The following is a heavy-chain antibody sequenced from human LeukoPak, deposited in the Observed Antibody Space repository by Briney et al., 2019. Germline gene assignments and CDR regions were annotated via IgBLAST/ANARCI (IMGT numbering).Heavy chain of an antibody. V-gene: IGHV1-18*01. CDR1: GYTFTTYG. J-gene: IGHJ4*02. D-gene: IGHD5-24*01. CDR3: ARALVDGYKELGY. CDR2: ISAYNGNT. Sequence: ASVKDSCKASGYTFTTYGITWVRQAPGQGLEWMGWISAYNGNTNYAQKLQGRVTMTTDTSTSTAYMELRSLRSDDTAVYYCARALVDGYKELGYWGQGTLVTVSS.